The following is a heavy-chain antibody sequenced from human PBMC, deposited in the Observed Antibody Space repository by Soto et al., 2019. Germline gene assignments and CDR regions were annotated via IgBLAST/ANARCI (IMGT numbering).Heavy chain of an antibody. V-gene: IGHV1-2*02. D-gene: IGHD3-3*01. Sequence: ASVKVSCKASGDPFTDYCMHCVRQAPGQGLEWLGWINPNSGGTSYAQKFPGSVTMXRETSISTTYTELSGMSSDDTAVYYCARSKPNYDFWNDITRIDALAIWAQGTIVTVSS. J-gene: IGHJ3*02. CDR1: GDPFTDYC. CDR2: INPNSGGT. CDR3: ARSKPNYDFWNDITRIDALAI.